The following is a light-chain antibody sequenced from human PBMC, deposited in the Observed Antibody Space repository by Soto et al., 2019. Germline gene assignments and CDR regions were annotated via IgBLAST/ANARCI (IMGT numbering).Light chain of an antibody. J-gene: IGLJ1*01. V-gene: IGLV1-44*01. CDR1: NSNIGRNP. Sequence: QSVLTQPPSVSGNPGQRVTISCSGGNSNIGRNPVSWYQEFPGTAPKLLISTNSRRPSWVPDRFSGSKSGTSASLAISGLRSEDEAVYYCGTSDDTVYVFGSGTKLTVL. CDR3: GTSDDTVYV. CDR2: TNS.